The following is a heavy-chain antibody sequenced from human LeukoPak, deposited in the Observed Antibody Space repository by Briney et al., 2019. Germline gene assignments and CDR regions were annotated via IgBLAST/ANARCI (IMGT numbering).Heavy chain of an antibody. CDR1: GGSFSGYY. D-gene: IGHD5-12*01. J-gene: IGHJ3*02. V-gene: IGHV4-34*01. CDR2: INHSGST. Sequence: PSETLSLTCAVYGGSFSGYYWSWIRQPPGKGLEWIGEINHSGSTNYNPSLKSRVTISVDTSKNQFSLKLSSVTAADTAVYYCARESGYDFLAFDIWGQGTMVTVSS. CDR3: ARESGYDFLAFDI.